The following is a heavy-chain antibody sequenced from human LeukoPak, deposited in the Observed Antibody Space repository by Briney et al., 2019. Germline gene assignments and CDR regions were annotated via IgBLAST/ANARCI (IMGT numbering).Heavy chain of an antibody. CDR2: IKQDGSEK. V-gene: IGHV3-7*01. CDR1: GFTFSSYW. CDR3: TRTPVGAITP. Sequence: PGGSLRLSCAASGFTFSSYWMTWFRQAPGKGLEWVANIKQDGSEKYYVDSVKGRFTISRDNAKNSLYLQVNSLRVEDTAVYYCTRTPVGAITPWGQGSLVTVSS. D-gene: IGHD1-26*01. J-gene: IGHJ5*02.